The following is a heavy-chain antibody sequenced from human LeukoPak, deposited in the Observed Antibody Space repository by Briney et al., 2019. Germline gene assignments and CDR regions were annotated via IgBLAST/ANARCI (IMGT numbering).Heavy chain of an antibody. V-gene: IGHV4-39*01. CDR1: GGSISSSSYY. D-gene: IGHD3-3*01. CDR3: ARHTGYDFWSGYRGYYYMDV. CDR2: IYYSGST. Sequence: GSLSLTCTVSGGSISSSSYYWGWIRQPPGKGLEWIGSIYYSGSTYYNPSLKSRVTISVDTSKNQFSLKLSSVTAADTAVYYCARHTGYDFWSGYRGYYYMDVWGKGTTVTVSS. J-gene: IGHJ6*03.